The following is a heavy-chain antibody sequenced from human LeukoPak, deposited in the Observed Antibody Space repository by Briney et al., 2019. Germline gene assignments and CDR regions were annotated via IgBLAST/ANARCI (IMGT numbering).Heavy chain of an antibody. D-gene: IGHD3-10*02. J-gene: IGHJ6*04. CDR3: AELGITMIGGV. V-gene: IGHV3-7*01. CDR1: GFTFSSYW. CDR2: IKQDGSEK. Sequence: GGSLRLSCAASGFTFSSYWMSWVRQAPGKGLEGVANIKQDGSEKYYVDSMKGRFTISRDNAKNSLYLQMSSLRAEDTAVYYCAELGITMIGGVWGKGTTVTISS.